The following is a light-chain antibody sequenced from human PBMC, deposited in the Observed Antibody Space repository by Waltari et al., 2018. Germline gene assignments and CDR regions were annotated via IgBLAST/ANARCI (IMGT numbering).Light chain of an antibody. CDR1: QNINNY. CDR3: QQSYAIPLT. V-gene: IGKV1-39*01. CDR2: ATS. J-gene: IGKJ4*01. Sequence: DIQMTQSPSSLSASVGDRVTITCRASQNINNYLNWYHQTPGKAPKPLIYATSNLQSGVPSRFSGSGSGTDFTLTISSLQPEDFATYYCQQSYAIPLTFGGGTKVEI.